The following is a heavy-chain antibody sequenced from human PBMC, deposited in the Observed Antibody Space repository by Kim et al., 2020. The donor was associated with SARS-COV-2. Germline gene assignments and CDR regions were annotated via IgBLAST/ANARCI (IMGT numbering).Heavy chain of an antibody. V-gene: IGHV4-59*08. CDR1: GGSINDYY. D-gene: IGHD2-8*01. Sequence: SETLSLTCSVSGGSINDYYWSWIRNPSGKGLEWIGNIRFSGSTNYSPSLKSRVIISVDTSRNQFSLKLFSVTAADTAVYFCARQSRRHNGAYWGSYYYSDMDVWGQGTTVTVSS. CDR2: IRFSGST. CDR3: ARQSRRHNGAYWGSYYYSDMDV. J-gene: IGHJ6*02.